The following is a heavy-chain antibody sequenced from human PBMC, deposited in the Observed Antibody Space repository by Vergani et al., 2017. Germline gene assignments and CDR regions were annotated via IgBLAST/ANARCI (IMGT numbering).Heavy chain of an antibody. CDR2: IFQSGSP. J-gene: IGHJ6*03. Sequence: QLQLQESGSGLVKPSQTLSLNCAASGGSISSGAFSWGWIRQPPGRGLQWIGHIFQSGSPDYNASLKSRVNISLDKSKNQFSLKLSSVTAADTAVYYCARLSSTSCYSCRGYYYYYMDVWGKGTTVTVSS. V-gene: IGHV4-30-2*02. D-gene: IGHD2-2*01. CDR3: ARLSSTSCYSCRGYYYYYMDV. CDR1: GGSISSGAFS.